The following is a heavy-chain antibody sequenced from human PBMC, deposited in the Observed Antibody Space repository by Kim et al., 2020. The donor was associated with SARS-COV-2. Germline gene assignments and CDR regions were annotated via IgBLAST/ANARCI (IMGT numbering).Heavy chain of an antibody. CDR1: GFTFGVYD. V-gene: IGHV3-23*01. Sequence: GGSLRLSCAASGFTFGVYDINWVRQAPGKGLEWVSGISHGDNTYYADSVKGRFTISRVNSKSTVYLQMNSLRAEDTGIYYCAKMTGPAVGNDLWGQGTLV. CDR3: AKMTGPAVGNDL. D-gene: IGHD3-9*01. CDR2: ISHGDNT. J-gene: IGHJ5*02.